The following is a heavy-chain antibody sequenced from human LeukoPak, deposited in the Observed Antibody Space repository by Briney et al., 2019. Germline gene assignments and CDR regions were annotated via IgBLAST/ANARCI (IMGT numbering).Heavy chain of an antibody. Sequence: GSLRLSCAASGFTFSSYEMNWVRQAPGKGLEWVSYISISGSTRYYADSVKGRFTISRDNSKNTLYLQMNSLRAEDTAVYYCARGWTVVNIDYWGQGTLVTVSS. D-gene: IGHD4-23*01. J-gene: IGHJ4*02. CDR1: GFTFSSYE. CDR3: ARGWTVVNIDY. CDR2: ISISGSTR. V-gene: IGHV3-48*03.